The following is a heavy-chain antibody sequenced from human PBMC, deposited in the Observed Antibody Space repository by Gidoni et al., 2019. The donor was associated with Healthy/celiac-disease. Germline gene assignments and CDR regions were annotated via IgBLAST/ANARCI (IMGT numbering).Heavy chain of an antibody. Sequence: QVQLQQWGAGLLKPSETLSLTCAVYGGSFSGYYWSWIRQPPGKGLEWIGEINHSGSTNYNPSLKSRVTISVDTSKNQFSLKLSSVTAADTAVYYCARGSDDSSGYPFDYWGQGTLVTVSS. CDR2: INHSGST. CDR1: GGSFSGYY. V-gene: IGHV4-34*01. D-gene: IGHD3-22*01. CDR3: ARGSDDSSGYPFDY. J-gene: IGHJ4*02.